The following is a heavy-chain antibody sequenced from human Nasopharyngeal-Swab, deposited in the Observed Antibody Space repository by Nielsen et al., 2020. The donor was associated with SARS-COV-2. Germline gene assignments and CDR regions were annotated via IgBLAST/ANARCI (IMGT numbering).Heavy chain of an antibody. CDR1: GYTFTGYY. Sequence: ASVKVSCKASGYTFTGYYMHWVRQAPGQGLEWMGWINPNSGGTNYARKFQGWVTMTRDTSISTAYMELSRLRSDDTAVYYCARGPYYDFWSGYSSYYYMDVWGKGTTVTVSS. J-gene: IGHJ6*03. CDR3: ARGPYYDFWSGYSSYYYMDV. CDR2: INPNSGGT. D-gene: IGHD3-3*01. V-gene: IGHV1-2*04.